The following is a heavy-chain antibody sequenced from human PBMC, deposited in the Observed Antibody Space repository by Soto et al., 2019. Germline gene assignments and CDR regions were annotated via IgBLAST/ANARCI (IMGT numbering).Heavy chain of an antibody. D-gene: IGHD3-22*01. V-gene: IGHV3-23*01. CDR1: GFTFRDHA. CDR2: ISANGGSI. CDR3: AKDRYYDTPGWFDP. J-gene: IGHJ5*02. Sequence: EAQLLASGGGLVQPGGSLRLSCVGSGFTFRDHAMRWVRQAPGRGLEWVSAISANGGSIQHADSVKGRFSVSRDNAKHTVYLQMDNLRTEDSAVYYCAKDRYYDTPGWFDPWGQGSRVIVSS.